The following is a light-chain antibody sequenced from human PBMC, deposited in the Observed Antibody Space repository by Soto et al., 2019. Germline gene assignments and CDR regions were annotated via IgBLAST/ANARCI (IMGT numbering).Light chain of an antibody. Sequence: QSVLTQPASVSGSPGQSITISCTGTSSDVGSYNLVSWYQQHPGKAPKLMIYEGSKRPSGVSNRFSGSKSGNTASLTISGLQAEDEADYYCCSYAGSSTLVVGTGTRSPS. CDR3: CSYAGSSTLV. V-gene: IGLV2-23*01. J-gene: IGLJ1*01. CDR1: SSDVGSYNL. CDR2: EGS.